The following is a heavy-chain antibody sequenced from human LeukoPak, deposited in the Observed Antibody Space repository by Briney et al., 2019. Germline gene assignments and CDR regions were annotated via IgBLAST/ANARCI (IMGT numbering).Heavy chain of an antibody. V-gene: IGHV1-46*01. Sequence: ASVKVSCKASGYTLTSYYMHWVRQAPGQGLEWMGIINPSGGSTNYAQKFQGRVTITADKSTSTAYMELSSLRSEDTAVYYCARSPRPYYYDSSGYSRLDAFDIWGQGTMVTVSS. CDR3: ARSPRPYYYDSSGYSRLDAFDI. D-gene: IGHD3-22*01. J-gene: IGHJ3*02. CDR2: INPSGGST. CDR1: GYTLTSYY.